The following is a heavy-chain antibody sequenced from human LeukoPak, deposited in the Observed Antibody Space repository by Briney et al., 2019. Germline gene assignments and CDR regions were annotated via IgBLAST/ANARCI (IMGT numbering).Heavy chain of an antibody. CDR2: INSDGSST. CDR3: ARDRATTMFDY. Sequence: GGSLRLSCAASGFTFSNYWMHWVRQAPGKGLVRVSRINSDGSSTTYADSVKGRFTISRDNAKNTLYLQMNSLRADDTAVYYCARDRATTMFDYWAQGTLVTVSS. CDR1: GFTFSNYW. D-gene: IGHD5-24*01. J-gene: IGHJ4*02. V-gene: IGHV3-74*01.